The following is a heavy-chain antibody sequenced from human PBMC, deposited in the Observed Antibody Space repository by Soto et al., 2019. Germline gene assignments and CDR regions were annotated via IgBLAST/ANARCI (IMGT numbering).Heavy chain of an antibody. D-gene: IGHD3-10*01. CDR3: ARWRAYGSGTQGMDV. Sequence: EVQLVESGGDLVQPGGSLRLSCAASGFSFSSHWMHWVRQAPGKGLVWVSRINSDGSITSYADSVKDRFTISRDNAKNTLYVEMNSLRVEDTAVYYCARWRAYGSGTQGMDVWGQGTTVIVSS. CDR1: GFSFSSHW. V-gene: IGHV3-74*01. J-gene: IGHJ6*02. CDR2: INSDGSIT.